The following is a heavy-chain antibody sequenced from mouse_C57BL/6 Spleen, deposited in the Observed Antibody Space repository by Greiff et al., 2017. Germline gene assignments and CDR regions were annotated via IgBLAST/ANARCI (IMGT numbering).Heavy chain of an antibody. Sequence: EVMLVESGGGLVKPGGSLKLSCAASGFTFSDYGMHWVRQAPEKGLEWVAYISSGSSTIYYADTVKGRFTISRDNAKNTLFLQMTSLRSEDTAMYYCAREFYYYGSSGSKDDWGQGTSVTVAS. D-gene: IGHD1-1*01. V-gene: IGHV5-17*01. CDR3: AREFYYYGSSGSKDD. CDR1: GFTFSDYG. J-gene: IGHJ4*01. CDR2: ISSGSSTI.